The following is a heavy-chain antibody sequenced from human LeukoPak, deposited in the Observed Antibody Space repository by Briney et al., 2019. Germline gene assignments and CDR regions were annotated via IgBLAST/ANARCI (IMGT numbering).Heavy chain of an antibody. CDR2: IYYSGST. J-gene: IGHJ4*02. CDR3: ATQMDTAMVFTPYFDY. V-gene: IGHV4-39*01. D-gene: IGHD5-18*01. CDR1: GGSISSSSYY. Sequence: SETLCLTCTVSGGSISSSSYYWGWIRQPPGKGLEWIGSIYYSGSTYYNPSLKSRVTISVDTSKNQFSLKLSSVTAADTAVYYCATQMDTAMVFTPYFDYWGQGTLVTVSS.